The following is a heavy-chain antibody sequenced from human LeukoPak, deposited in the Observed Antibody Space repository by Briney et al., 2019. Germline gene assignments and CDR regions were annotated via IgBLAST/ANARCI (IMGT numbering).Heavy chain of an antibody. V-gene: IGHV4-39*07. CDR1: GGSISSSSYY. J-gene: IGHJ4*02. Sequence: SETLSLTCTVSGGSISSSSYYWGWIRQPPGKGLEWIGSIYYSGSTYYNPSLKSRVTISVDTSKNPFSLKLSSVTAADTAVYYCARDQSGYYGSGSYYHLDYWGQGTLVTVSS. CDR2: IYYSGST. CDR3: ARDQSGYYGSGSYYHLDY. D-gene: IGHD3-10*01.